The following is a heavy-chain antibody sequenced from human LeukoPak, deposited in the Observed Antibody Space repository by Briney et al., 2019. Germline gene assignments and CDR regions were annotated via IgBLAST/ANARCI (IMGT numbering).Heavy chain of an antibody. V-gene: IGHV3-33*06. CDR1: KFTFSHYG. CDR3: AKDAQRGFDYSNSLEN. Sequence: PGGSLRLSCAAFKFTFSHYGMNWVRRAPGKGLEWVAVIWNDGSNQYYADSVKGRFTVSRDNSQNTLYLQMNSLRPEDTAVYYCAKDAQRGFDYSNSLENWGQGILVTVSS. CDR2: IWNDGSNQ. J-gene: IGHJ4*02. D-gene: IGHD4-11*01.